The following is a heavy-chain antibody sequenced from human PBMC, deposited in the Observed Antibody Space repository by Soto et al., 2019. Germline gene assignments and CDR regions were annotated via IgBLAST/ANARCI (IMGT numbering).Heavy chain of an antibody. J-gene: IGHJ4*02. CDR3: ARAGDWNYVQDF. D-gene: IGHD1-7*01. CDR2: INSDGTRI. V-gene: IGHV3-74*01. Sequence: EVQLVESGGGLVQPGGSLRLSYAASGFTFTNYRIHWVRQAPGKGLVWVARINSDGTRINYGDSVKGRFTISRDNAKNTVFLQMNSLRDEDSGVYFCARAGDWNYVQDFWGQGTLVTVSS. CDR1: GFTFTNYR.